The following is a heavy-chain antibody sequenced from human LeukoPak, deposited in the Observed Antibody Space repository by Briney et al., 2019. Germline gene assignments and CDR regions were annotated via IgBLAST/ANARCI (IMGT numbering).Heavy chain of an antibody. CDR2: ICPGDSDT. J-gene: IGHJ3*02. D-gene: IGHD3-22*01. V-gene: IGHV5-51*01. Sequence: GESLKISCKGSGYSFTSYWIGWVRQMPGKGLEWMGIICPGDSDTRYSPSFQGQVTISADKSISTAYLQWSSLKASDTAIYYCARRDYDSSNGAFDIWGQGTMVTVSS. CDR1: GYSFTSYW. CDR3: ARRDYDSSNGAFDI.